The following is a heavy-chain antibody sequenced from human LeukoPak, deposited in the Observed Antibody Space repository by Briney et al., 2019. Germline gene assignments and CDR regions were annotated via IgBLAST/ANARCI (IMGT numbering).Heavy chain of an antibody. V-gene: IGHV3-15*01. J-gene: IGHJ4*02. CDR1: GFTFSSYS. D-gene: IGHD3-10*01. CDR3: TTANGILLWFGEELFDY. CDR2: IKSKTDGGTT. Sequence: GGFLRLSCAASGFTFSSYSMNWVRQSPGKGLEWVGRIKSKTDGGTTDYAAPVKGRFTISRDDSKNTLYLQMNSLKTEDTAVYYCTTANGILLWFGEELFDYWGQGTLVTVSS.